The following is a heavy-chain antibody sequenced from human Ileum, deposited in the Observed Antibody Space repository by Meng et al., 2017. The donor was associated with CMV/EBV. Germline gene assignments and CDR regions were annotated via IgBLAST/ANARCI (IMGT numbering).Heavy chain of an antibody. CDR3: ARDMFGVVSPIDY. CDR2: IWYDGTNK. CDR1: GFIFSSYD. Sequence: GESLKISCAASGFIFSSYDMHWVRQAPGKGLEWVAVIWYDGTNKYYADSMKGRFTISRDNSKNTLYLQMNSLRAEDTAVYYCARDMFGVVSPIDYWGQGTLVTVSS. D-gene: IGHD3-3*01. J-gene: IGHJ4*02. V-gene: IGHV3-33*01.